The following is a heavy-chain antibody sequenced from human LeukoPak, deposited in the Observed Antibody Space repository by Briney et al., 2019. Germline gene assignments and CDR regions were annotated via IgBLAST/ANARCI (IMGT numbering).Heavy chain of an antibody. V-gene: IGHV1-69*01. J-gene: IGHJ3*02. CDR2: IIPIFGTA. CDR3: ARVGTTGALDAFDI. D-gene: IGHD1-1*01. Sequence: ASVKVSCKASGGTFSSYAISWVRQAPGQGLEWMGGIIPIFGTANYAQKFQGRVTIAADESTSTAYMELSSLRPEDTAVYYCARVGTTGALDAFDIWGQGTMVTVSS. CDR1: GGTFSSYA.